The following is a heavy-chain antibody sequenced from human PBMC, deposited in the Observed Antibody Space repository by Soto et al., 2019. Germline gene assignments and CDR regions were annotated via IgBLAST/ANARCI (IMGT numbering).Heavy chain of an antibody. J-gene: IGHJ4*02. CDR1: GYAFSFG. CDR2: ISASDGST. D-gene: IGHD2-8*02. Sequence: ASVRGSFKASGYAFSFGFSWVRQAPGQGLELMGWISASDGSTNSAQKFRGRISLTTDTSTNTAYLDLLSLTSDDTAVYYCARDYWANEKRFESSGQGTLVTVSS. V-gene: IGHV1-18*01. CDR3: ARDYWANEKRFES.